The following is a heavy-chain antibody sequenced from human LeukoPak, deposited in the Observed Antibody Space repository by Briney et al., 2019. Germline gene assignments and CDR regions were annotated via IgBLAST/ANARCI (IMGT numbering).Heavy chain of an antibody. Sequence: ASVKVSCKASGYTFTSYDINWVRQAPGQGLEWMGWMNPNSGNTGYAQKFQGRVTMTRNTSISTAYMELSSLRSEDTAVYYCARSYSSGWYARDAFDIWGQGTMVTVSS. CDR1: GYTFTSYD. V-gene: IGHV1-8*01. D-gene: IGHD6-19*01. J-gene: IGHJ3*02. CDR3: ARSYSSGWYARDAFDI. CDR2: MNPNSGNT.